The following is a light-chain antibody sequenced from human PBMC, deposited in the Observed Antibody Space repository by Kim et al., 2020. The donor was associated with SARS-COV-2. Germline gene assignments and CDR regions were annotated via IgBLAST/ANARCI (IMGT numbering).Light chain of an antibody. CDR2: DAS. V-gene: IGKV3-11*01. Sequence: PGERATLACRASQNIDTYLARYQQRPGQAPRLLVYDASNRATGVPDRFSGSESGTDFTLTIRGLEPEDFSIYYCQQRNSWPPAVTFGGGTKVDIK. CDR1: QNIDTY. CDR3: QQRNSWPPAVT. J-gene: IGKJ4*01.